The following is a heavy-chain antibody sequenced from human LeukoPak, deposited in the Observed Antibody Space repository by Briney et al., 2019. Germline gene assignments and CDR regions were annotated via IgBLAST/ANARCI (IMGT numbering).Heavy chain of an antibody. V-gene: IGHV4-59*01. CDR1: GGSFTTYY. Sequence: KTSETLSLTCTVSGGSFTTYYWSWIRQPPGKGLEWIGHLYFSGATTYNPSLQSRVSISVDTSKNQFSLKLTSVTAADTAVYYCARTRDSGSSDVWGQGALVTVSS. CDR2: LYFSGAT. J-gene: IGHJ4*02. D-gene: IGHD3-10*01. CDR3: ARTRDSGSSDV.